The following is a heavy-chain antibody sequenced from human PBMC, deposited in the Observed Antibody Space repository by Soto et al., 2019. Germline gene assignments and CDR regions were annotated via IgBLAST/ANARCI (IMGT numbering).Heavy chain of an antibody. V-gene: IGHV3-30*04. D-gene: IGHD6-19*01. CDR3: VKDPGQQWLPNYFDS. CDR1: GFTFSNYA. CDR2: ISYDGSKN. Sequence: GGSLRLSCAASGFTFSNYAIHWVRQAPGKGLEWVSIISYDGSKNHHADFVRGRFTISRDNSKNTLYLQMNSLGPEDTAVYYCVKDPGQQWLPNYFDSWGQGTLVTVSS. J-gene: IGHJ4*02.